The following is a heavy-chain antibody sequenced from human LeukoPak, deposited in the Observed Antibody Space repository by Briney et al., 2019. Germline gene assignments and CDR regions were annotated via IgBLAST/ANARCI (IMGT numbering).Heavy chain of an antibody. D-gene: IGHD3-22*01. CDR3: AREYYDSLAFDI. CDR2: IYTSGST. J-gene: IGHJ3*02. V-gene: IGHV4-61*02. CDR1: GGSISSGSYY. Sequence: PSQTLSLTCTVSGGSISSGSYYWSWIRQPAGKGLEWIGRIYTSGSTNYNPSLKSRVTISVDTSKNQFSLKLSSVTAADTAVYYCAREYYDSLAFDIWGQGTMVTVSS.